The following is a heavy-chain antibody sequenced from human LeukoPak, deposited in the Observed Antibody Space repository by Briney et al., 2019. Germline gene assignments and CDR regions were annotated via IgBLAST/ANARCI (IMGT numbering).Heavy chain of an antibody. CDR3: ARSRGAGPGAYFDY. V-gene: IGHV3-11*03. CDR2: ISNGGSYT. D-gene: IGHD6-19*01. J-gene: IGHJ4*02. CDR1: GFTFSDEY. Sequence: PGGSLRLSCAASGFTFSDEYMSWIRQAPGKGLEWVSYISNGGSYTNYADSVKGRFTISRDNAKNSLWLQMNSLRAEDTAVYYCARSRGAGPGAYFDYWGQGTLVTVSS.